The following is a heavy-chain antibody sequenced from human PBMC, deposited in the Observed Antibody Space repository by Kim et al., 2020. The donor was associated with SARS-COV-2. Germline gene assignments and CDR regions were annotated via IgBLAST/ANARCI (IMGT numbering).Heavy chain of an antibody. CDR2: IYTSGST. D-gene: IGHD1-20*01. Sequence: SETLSLTCTVSGGSISSGSYYWSWIRQPAGKGLEWIGRIYTSGSTNYNPSLKSRVTISVDTSKNQFSLKLSSVTAADTAVYYCARQHNWNDENWFDPWGQGTLVTVSS. CDR3: ARQHNWNDENWFDP. J-gene: IGHJ5*02. V-gene: IGHV4-61*02. CDR1: GGSISSGSYY.